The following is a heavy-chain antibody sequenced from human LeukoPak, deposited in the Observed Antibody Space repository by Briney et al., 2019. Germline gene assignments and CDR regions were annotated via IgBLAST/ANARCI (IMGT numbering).Heavy chain of an antibody. Sequence: GRSLRLSCAASGFTFRSYGMHWVRQAPGKGLEWVAVISYDGSNKYYADSVKGRFTISRDNSKNTLYLQMNSLRAEDTAVYYCARSTMVRGANYYYYYMDVWGKGTTVTVSS. CDR3: ARSTMVRGANYYYYYMDV. CDR1: GFTFRSYG. V-gene: IGHV3-30*03. CDR2: ISYDGSNK. D-gene: IGHD3-10*01. J-gene: IGHJ6*03.